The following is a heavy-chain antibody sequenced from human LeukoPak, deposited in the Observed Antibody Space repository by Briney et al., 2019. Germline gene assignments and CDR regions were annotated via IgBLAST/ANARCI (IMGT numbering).Heavy chain of an antibody. CDR1: GGSISSGSYY. CDR3: ARRPYTYYYGSGSHMLDY. CDR2: IYTSGST. V-gene: IGHV4-61*02. J-gene: IGHJ4*02. Sequence: SETLSLTCTVSGGSISSGSYYWSWIRQPAGKGLEWIGRIYTSGSTNYNPSLKSRVTISVDTSKNQFSLKLSSVTAADTAVYYCARRPYTYYYGSGSHMLDYWGQGTLVTVSS. D-gene: IGHD3-10*01.